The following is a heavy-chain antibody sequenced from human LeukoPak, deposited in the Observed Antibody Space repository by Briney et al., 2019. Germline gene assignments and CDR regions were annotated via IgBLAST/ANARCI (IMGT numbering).Heavy chain of an antibody. Sequence: PGGSLRLSCVASGFTFSSYSMNWVRQAPGKGLAWVSAISDSGGSTQYADSVKGRFTISRDNSKNTLYLQMNSLRVEDTAVYYCAKGSSNWLDHYYFDFWGQGTLVTVSS. D-gene: IGHD6-13*01. CDR1: GFTFSSYS. CDR2: ISDSGGST. CDR3: AKGSSNWLDHYYFDF. J-gene: IGHJ4*02. V-gene: IGHV3-23*01.